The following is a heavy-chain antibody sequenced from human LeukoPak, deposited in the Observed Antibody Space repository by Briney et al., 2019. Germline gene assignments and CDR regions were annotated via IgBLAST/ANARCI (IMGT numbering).Heavy chain of an antibody. CDR1: GGSFSGYC. CDR2: INHSGST. CDR3: ARQGTRGRITMVRGVIITFRGWFDP. D-gene: IGHD3-10*01. J-gene: IGHJ5*02. V-gene: IGHV4-34*01. Sequence: SETLSLTCAVYGGSFSGYCWSWIRQPPGKGLEWIGEINHSGSTNYNPSLKSRVTISVDTSKNQFSLKLSSVTAADTAVYYCARQGTRGRITMVRGVIITFRGWFDPWGQGTLVTVSS.